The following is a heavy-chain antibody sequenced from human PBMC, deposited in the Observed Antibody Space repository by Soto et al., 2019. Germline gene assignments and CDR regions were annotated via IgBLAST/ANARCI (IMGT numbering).Heavy chain of an antibody. CDR3: ARGDSTDCSNGVCSFFYNHDMDV. Sequence: ASVKVSCKASGYSFTDCHIHWVRQAPGQGLEWLGRINPKSGGTSTAQKFQGWVTTTTDTSISTASMELTRLTSDDTAIYYCARGDSTDCSNGVCSFFYNHDMDVWGQGTTVTVSS. J-gene: IGHJ6*02. D-gene: IGHD2-8*01. CDR2: INPKSGGT. CDR1: GYSFTDCH. V-gene: IGHV1-2*04.